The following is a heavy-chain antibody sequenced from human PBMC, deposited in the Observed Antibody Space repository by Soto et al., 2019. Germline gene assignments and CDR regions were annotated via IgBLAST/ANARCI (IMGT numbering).Heavy chain of an antibody. CDR1: GFTFDDYA. Sequence: GGSLRLSCAASGFTFDDYAMHWVRQAPGKGLEWVSGISGNSGSIGYADSVKGRFTISRDNAKNSLYLQMNSLIAEDSALYYCAKNKELANLDFDAFDIWGQGTMVTVSS. V-gene: IGHV3-9*01. J-gene: IGHJ3*02. CDR2: ISGNSGSI. CDR3: AKNKELANLDFDAFDI. D-gene: IGHD1-26*01.